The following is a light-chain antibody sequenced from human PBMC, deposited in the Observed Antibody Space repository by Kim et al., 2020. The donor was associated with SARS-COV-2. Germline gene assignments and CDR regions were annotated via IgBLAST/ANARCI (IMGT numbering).Light chain of an antibody. J-gene: IGKJ2*01. Sequence: SPGERATLSCRASQSVSSNLAWYQQKPGQAPRLLIYGASTRATGIPARFSGSGSGTEFTLTISSLQSEDFAVYYCRQYNNWPPAYTFGQGTKLEI. CDR1: QSVSSN. CDR2: GAS. CDR3: RQYNNWPPAYT. V-gene: IGKV3-15*01.